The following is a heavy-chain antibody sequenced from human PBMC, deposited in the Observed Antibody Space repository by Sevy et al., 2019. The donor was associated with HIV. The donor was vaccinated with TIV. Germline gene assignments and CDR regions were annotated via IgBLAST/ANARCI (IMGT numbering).Heavy chain of an antibody. Sequence: GGSLRLSCAASGFTFSSYWMSWVRQAPGKGLEWVANIKQDGSEKYYVDSVKGRFTISRDNAKNSLYLQMNGLRAEDTAVYYCARTPTGTIFGVVPAFDIWGQGTMVTVSS. J-gene: IGHJ3*02. CDR2: IKQDGSEK. CDR1: GFTFSSYW. D-gene: IGHD3-3*01. CDR3: ARTPTGTIFGVVPAFDI. V-gene: IGHV3-7*01.